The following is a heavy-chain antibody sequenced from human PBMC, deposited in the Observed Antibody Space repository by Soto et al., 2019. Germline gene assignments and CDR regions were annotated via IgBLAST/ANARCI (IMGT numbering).Heavy chain of an antibody. CDR2: IYHSGST. D-gene: IGHD5-12*01. V-gene: IGHV4-30-2*01. Sequence: SETLSLTCAVSGGSISSGGYSWSWIRQPPGKGLEWIGYIYHSGSTYYNPSLKSRVTISVDRSKNRFSLKLSSVTAADTAVYYCARGIVATRRGWFDPWGQGTLVTVYS. CDR1: GGSISSGGYS. CDR3: ARGIVATRRGWFDP. J-gene: IGHJ5*02.